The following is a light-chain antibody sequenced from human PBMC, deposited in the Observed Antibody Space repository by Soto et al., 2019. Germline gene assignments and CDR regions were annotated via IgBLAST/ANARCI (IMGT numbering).Light chain of an antibody. CDR3: QQYNTYSWT. V-gene: IGKV1-5*01. Sequence: DIKMTQSPSSLSASVGDRVTITCRASQSISSWFAWYQQMPGKAPKLLIYDASSLHSGVPSRFRGSRSGTEFPLTISSLQPDDFATYYCQQYNTYSWTFGRGTKREIK. CDR2: DAS. J-gene: IGKJ1*01. CDR1: QSISSW.